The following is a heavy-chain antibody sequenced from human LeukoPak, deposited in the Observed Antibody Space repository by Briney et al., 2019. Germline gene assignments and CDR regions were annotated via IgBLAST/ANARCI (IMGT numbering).Heavy chain of an antibody. Sequence: GESLKISCKGSGYSFTSYWIGWVRQMPGKGLAWMGIIYPGNSDTRYSPSFQGQVTISADKSISTAYLQWSSLKASDTAMYYCARHTGSPPYYYYYYYMDVWGKGTTVTVSS. CDR1: GYSFTSYW. CDR3: ARHTGSPPYYYYYYYMDV. CDR2: IYPGNSDT. J-gene: IGHJ6*03. D-gene: IGHD1-14*01. V-gene: IGHV5-51*01.